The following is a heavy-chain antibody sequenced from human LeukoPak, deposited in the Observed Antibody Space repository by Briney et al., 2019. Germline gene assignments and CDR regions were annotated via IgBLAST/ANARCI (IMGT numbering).Heavy chain of an antibody. V-gene: IGHV3-33*01. J-gene: IGHJ4*02. CDR3: ARDPNGDSLGEFDY. CDR2: IWYDGSNK. D-gene: IGHD1-26*01. Sequence: GGSLRLSCAASGFTFSSYGMHWVRQAPGKGLEWVAVIWYDGSNKYYADSVKGRFTISRDNSKNTLYLQMNSLRDEDTAVYYCARDPNGDSLGEFDYWGQGTLVTVSS. CDR1: GFTFSSYG.